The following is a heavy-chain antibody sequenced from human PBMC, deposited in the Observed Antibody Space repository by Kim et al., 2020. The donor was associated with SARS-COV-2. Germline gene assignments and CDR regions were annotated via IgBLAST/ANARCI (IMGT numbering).Heavy chain of an antibody. Sequence: QKFQDRVTITRDRSRSTAYMELSSLRSEDTAMYYCARGGSGSYEANYGMDVWGQGTTVTVSS. D-gene: IGHD1-26*01. V-gene: IGHV1-45*02. J-gene: IGHJ6*02. CDR3: ARGGSGSYEANYGMDV.